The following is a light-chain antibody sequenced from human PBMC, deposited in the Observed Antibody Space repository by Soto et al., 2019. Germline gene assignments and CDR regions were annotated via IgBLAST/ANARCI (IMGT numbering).Light chain of an antibody. CDR2: AAS. CDR3: QQSFIDPWT. Sequence: IQMTQYPSTLSASVGDRVTVTCRSSQSISSWLAWYQQKPGKAPKLLIDAASSLQSGVPSRFSGSGPGTDFTLTLSSLQAEDSATYYCQQSFIDPWTFGQGTKVDIK. J-gene: IGKJ1*01. CDR1: QSISSW. V-gene: IGKV1-5*01.